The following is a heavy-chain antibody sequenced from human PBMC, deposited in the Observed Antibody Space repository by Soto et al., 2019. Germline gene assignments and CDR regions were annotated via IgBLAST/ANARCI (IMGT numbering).Heavy chain of an antibody. CDR2: ISGSGGST. D-gene: IGHD3-3*01. CDR1: GFTFSSYA. Sequence: GGSLRLSCAASGFTFSSYAMSWVRQAPGKGLEWVSAISGSGGSTYYADSVKGRFTISRDNSKNTLYLQMNSLRAEDTAVYYCAKHQLRFLASDPYYYYYGMDVWGQGTTVTVSS. J-gene: IGHJ6*02. CDR3: AKHQLRFLASDPYYYYYGMDV. V-gene: IGHV3-23*01.